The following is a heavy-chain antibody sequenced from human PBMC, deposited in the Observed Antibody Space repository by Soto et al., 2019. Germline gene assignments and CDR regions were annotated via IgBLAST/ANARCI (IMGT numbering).Heavy chain of an antibody. J-gene: IGHJ4*02. CDR3: ARNLEAGDF. D-gene: IGHD6-13*01. Sequence: QVQLVQSGAEVKKPGASVKVSCKASGYIFINYYIHWVRQAPGQGLEWMGIINPNGGRTNYAQKVRRRAAQTRETSMRTVYMDLCSLASEDMAKYYCARNLEAGDFWGQGTLVTVSS. V-gene: IGHV1-46*01. CDR2: INPNGGRT. CDR1: GYIFINYY.